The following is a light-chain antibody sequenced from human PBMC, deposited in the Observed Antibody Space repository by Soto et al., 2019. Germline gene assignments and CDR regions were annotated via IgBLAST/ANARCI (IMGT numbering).Light chain of an antibody. J-gene: IGKJ4*01. Sequence: EIVLTQSPATLSLSPGERPTLSCRPIQSVTNSLAWYQQKPGQAPSLFVYDASTRATGIPTRFSGSGSGTDFTLTISNLEPEDFAVYYCQQHISWPLTFGGGTKVEIK. V-gene: IGKV3-11*01. CDR1: QSVTNS. CDR3: QQHISWPLT. CDR2: DAS.